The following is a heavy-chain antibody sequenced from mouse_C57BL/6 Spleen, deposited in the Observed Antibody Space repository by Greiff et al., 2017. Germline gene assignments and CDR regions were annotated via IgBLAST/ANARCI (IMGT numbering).Heavy chain of an antibody. CDR2: INPYNGGT. CDR3: ASYGNYYAMDY. D-gene: IGHD2-1*01. CDR1: GYTFTDYY. Sequence: VQLQQSGPVLVKPGASVKMSCKASGYTFTDYYMNWVKQSHGKSLEWIGVINPYNGGTSYNQKFKGKATLTVDKSSSTAYMELNSLTSEDSAVYYCASYGNYYAMDYWGQGTSVTVSS. V-gene: IGHV1-19*01. J-gene: IGHJ4*01.